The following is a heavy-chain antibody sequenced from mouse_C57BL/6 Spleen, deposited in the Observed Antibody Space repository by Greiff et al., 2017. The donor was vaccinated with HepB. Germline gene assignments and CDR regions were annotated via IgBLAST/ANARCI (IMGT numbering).Heavy chain of an antibody. CDR3: ARRSVDDYDWYFDV. D-gene: IGHD2-4*01. CDR2: IDPSDSYT. Sequence: VQLQQPGAELVMPGASVKLSCKASGYTFTSYWMHWVKQRPGQGLEWIGEIDPSDSYTNYNQKFKGKSTLTVDKSSSTAYMQLSSLTSEDSAVYYCARRSVDDYDWYFDVWGTGTTVTVSS. J-gene: IGHJ1*03. CDR1: GYTFTSYW. V-gene: IGHV1-69*01.